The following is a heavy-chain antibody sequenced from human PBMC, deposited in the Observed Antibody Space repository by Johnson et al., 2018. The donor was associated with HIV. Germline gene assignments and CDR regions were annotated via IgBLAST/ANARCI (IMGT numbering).Heavy chain of an antibody. Sequence: QVQLVESGGGVVQPGRSLRLSCAASRFTFSSYAMHWVRQAPGKGLEWVALISYDGSNKYYADSVKGRFTISRDNAKNSLYLQMSSLRGEDMAVYYCARERWSSYFGAFDIWGQGTMVTLSS. CDR3: ARERWSSYFGAFDI. CDR2: ISYDGSNK. V-gene: IGHV3-30*04. CDR1: RFTFSSYA. D-gene: IGHD3-3*01. J-gene: IGHJ3*02.